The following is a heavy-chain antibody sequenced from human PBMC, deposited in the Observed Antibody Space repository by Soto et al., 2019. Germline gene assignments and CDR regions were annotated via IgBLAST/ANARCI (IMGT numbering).Heavy chain of an antibody. CDR3: AIVGARPPDY. D-gene: IGHD1-26*01. V-gene: IGHV1-8*02. Sequence: ASVKVSCKASGYTFTSYDMNWVRQATGQGLEWMGWMNPNSGNTGYAQKFQSRVTMTRNTAINTAYMELSSLSSEDTAVYYCAIVGARPPDYWGQGTLVTVSS. CDR2: MNPNSGNT. CDR1: GYTFTSYD. J-gene: IGHJ4*02.